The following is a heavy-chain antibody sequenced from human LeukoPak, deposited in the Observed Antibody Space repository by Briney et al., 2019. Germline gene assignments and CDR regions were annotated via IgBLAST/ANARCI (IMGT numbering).Heavy chain of an antibody. CDR1: GYSISTGNH. V-gene: IGHV4-38-2*01. CDR3: ASLGGYQNGNFDF. CDR2: IHYSGST. D-gene: IGHD3-16*01. Sequence: SETLSLTCAVAGYSISTGNHWGWIGQSPEKGLEWIGSIHYSGSTLYNPSLKSRVTISIDTSKNQFSLRLNSVTAADTAVYYCASLGGYQNGNFDFWGQGTLVTASS. J-gene: IGHJ4*02.